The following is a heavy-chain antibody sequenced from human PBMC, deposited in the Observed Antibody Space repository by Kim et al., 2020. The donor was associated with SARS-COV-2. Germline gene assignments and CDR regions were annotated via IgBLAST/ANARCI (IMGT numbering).Heavy chain of an antibody. CDR2: IIPILGIA. CDR1: GGTFSSYT. J-gene: IGHJ3*02. Sequence: SVKVSCKASGGTFSSYTISWVRQAPGQGLEWMGRIIPILGIANYAQKFQGRVTITADKSTSTAYMELSSLRSEDTAVYYCASNVHSGSYYGYAFDIWGQGTMVTVSS. V-gene: IGHV1-69*02. CDR3: ASNVHSGSYYGYAFDI. D-gene: IGHD1-26*01.